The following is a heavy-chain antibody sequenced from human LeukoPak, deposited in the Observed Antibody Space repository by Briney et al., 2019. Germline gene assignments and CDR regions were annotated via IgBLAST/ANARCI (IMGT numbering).Heavy chain of an antibody. Sequence: GGSLRLSCAASGFTFSDYYMSWIRQAPGKGLEWVSYISSSSSYTNYADSVKGRFTISRDNAKNSLYLQMNSLRAEDTAVYYCARDRSSSSRFDYWGQGTLVTVSS. D-gene: IGHD6-13*01. CDR3: ARDRSSSSRFDY. V-gene: IGHV3-11*05. CDR1: GFTFSDYY. J-gene: IGHJ4*02. CDR2: ISSSSSYT.